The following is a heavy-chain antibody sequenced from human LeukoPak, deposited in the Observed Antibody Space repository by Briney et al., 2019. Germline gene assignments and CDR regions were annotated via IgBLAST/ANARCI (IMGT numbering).Heavy chain of an antibody. Sequence: GGSLRLSCAASGFTFSSYSMNWVRQAPGKGLEWVSYISSSSSTIYYADSVKGRFTISRDSAKNSLYLQMNSLRDEDTAVYYCARDYGGNLVLELDYWGQGTLVTVSS. CDR1: GFTFSSYS. V-gene: IGHV3-48*02. CDR3: ARDYGGNLVLELDY. J-gene: IGHJ4*02. CDR2: ISSSSSTI. D-gene: IGHD4-23*01.